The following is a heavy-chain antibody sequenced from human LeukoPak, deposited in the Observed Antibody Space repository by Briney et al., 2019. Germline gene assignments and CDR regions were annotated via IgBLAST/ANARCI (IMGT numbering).Heavy chain of an antibody. CDR2: INHSGST. V-gene: IGHV4-34*01. CDR1: GGSFSDYY. J-gene: IGHJ1*01. D-gene: IGHD6-13*01. Sequence: SETLSLTCAVYGGSFSDYYWSWIRQPPGKGLEWIGEINHSGSTNYNPSLKSRVTTSVDTSKNQFSLKLSSVTAADTAVYYCARGLDSSSWYLSAEYFQHWGQGTLVTVSS. CDR3: ARGLDSSSWYLSAEYFQH.